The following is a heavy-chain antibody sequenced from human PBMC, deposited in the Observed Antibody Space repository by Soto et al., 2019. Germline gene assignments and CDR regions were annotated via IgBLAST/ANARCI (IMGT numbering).Heavy chain of an antibody. D-gene: IGHD6-19*01. CDR3: AKDRSGWYDAFDI. CDR1: GFTFSSYA. CDR2: LSGSGGST. J-gene: IGHJ3*02. Sequence: EVQLLESGGGLVQPGGSLRLSCSASGFTFSSYAMIWVRQAPGKGLEWVSALSGSGGSTYYADSVKGRFTISRDNSKNTLYLQMNSLRAEDTAVYYCAKDRSGWYDAFDIWGQGTMVTVSS. V-gene: IGHV3-23*01.